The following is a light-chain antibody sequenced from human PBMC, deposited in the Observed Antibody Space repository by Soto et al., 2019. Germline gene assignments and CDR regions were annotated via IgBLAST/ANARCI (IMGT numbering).Light chain of an antibody. CDR2: GAS. Sequence: EIVMTQSTPTLTVSPGGRGALSCRASQSISSSLAWYQQKPGQAPRLLIHGASTRATSNPCRFSGSGSGAEFTLTISSLQSEDFALYYCQQYYGWPPTFGQGTKGDIK. CDR3: QQYYGWPPT. CDR1: QSISSS. V-gene: IGKV3-15*01. J-gene: IGKJ1*01.